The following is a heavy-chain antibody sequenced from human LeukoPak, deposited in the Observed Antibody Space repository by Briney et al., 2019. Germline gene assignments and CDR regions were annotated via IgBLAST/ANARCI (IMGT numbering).Heavy chain of an antibody. D-gene: IGHD4-17*01. Sequence: PGGSLRLSCAASGFTFSSYAMSWVRQAPGKGLEWVSAISGSGGSTYYADSVKGRFTISRDNSKNTLYPQMNSLRAEDTAVYYCAKDRGMTTVTYFDYWGQGTLVTVSS. V-gene: IGHV3-23*01. J-gene: IGHJ4*02. CDR1: GFTFSSYA. CDR3: AKDRGMTTVTYFDY. CDR2: ISGSGGST.